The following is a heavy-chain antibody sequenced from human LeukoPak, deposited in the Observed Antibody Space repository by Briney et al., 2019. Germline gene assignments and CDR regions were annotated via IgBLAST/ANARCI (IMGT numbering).Heavy chain of an antibody. CDR2: IKQDGSEK. CDR3: ARDKKRSGSYFWFDP. CDR1: GFTFGSYW. V-gene: IGHV3-7*01. D-gene: IGHD1-26*01. Sequence: PGGSLRLSCAASGFTFGSYWMSWVRQAPGKGLEWVANIKQDGSEKYYVDSVKGRFTISRDNAKNSLYLQMNSLRAEDTAVYYCARDKKRSGSYFWFDPWGQGTLVTVSS. J-gene: IGHJ5*02.